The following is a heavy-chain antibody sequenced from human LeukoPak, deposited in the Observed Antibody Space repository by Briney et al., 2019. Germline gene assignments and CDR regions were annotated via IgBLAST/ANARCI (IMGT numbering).Heavy chain of an antibody. CDR2: IKQDGSEK. V-gene: IGHV3-7*01. Sequence: PGGSLRLSCAASGFTFSSYWMSWVRQAPGKGLEWVANIKQDGSEKYYVDSVKGRFTISRDNSKNTLYLQMNSLRAEDTAVYYCARDSRNYYDSSGYLDAFDIWGQGTMVTVSS. D-gene: IGHD3-22*01. J-gene: IGHJ3*02. CDR1: GFTFSSYW. CDR3: ARDSRNYYDSSGYLDAFDI.